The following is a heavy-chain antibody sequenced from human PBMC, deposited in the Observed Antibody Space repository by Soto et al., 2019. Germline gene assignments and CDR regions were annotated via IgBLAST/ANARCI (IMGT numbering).Heavy chain of an antibody. J-gene: IGHJ4*02. CDR3: APLRGAESNFDS. V-gene: IGHV3-30*03. Sequence: QVQLVESGGGVVQPGRSLRLSCAASGFTFSSYGMHWVRQAPGKGLEWVAVISYDGSNKYYADSVKGRFTISRDKSKNTLYLQMNSLRAEDTAVYYCAPLRGAESNFDSWGQGTLVTVSS. D-gene: IGHD1-26*01. CDR2: ISYDGSNK. CDR1: GFTFSSYG.